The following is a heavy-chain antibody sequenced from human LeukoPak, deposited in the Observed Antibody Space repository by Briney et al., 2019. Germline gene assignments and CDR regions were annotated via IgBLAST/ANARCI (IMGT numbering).Heavy chain of an antibody. V-gene: IGHV3-74*01. CDR3: ARDVPHNWFDT. CDR2: INSDGGGA. Sequence: GGSLRLSCAASGITFGNNWMHWVRQAPGKGLVWISRINSDGGGAIYADSVKGRFTVSRDNAKNTLYLQMNSLRAEDTAVHYCARDVPHNWFDTWGQGTLVTVSS. CDR1: GITFGNNW. J-gene: IGHJ5*02.